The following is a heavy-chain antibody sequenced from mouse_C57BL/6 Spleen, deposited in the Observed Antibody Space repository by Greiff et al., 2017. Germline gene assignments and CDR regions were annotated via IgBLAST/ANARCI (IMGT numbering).Heavy chain of an antibody. V-gene: IGHV1-74*01. D-gene: IGHD1-1*01. CDR2: IHPSDSAT. CDR3: AIYCYGSSSAWFAY. Sequence: QVQLKQPGAELVKPGASVKVSCKASGYTFTSYWMHWVKQRPGQGLEWIGRIHPSDSATNYNQKFKGKATLTVDKSSGTAYMQLSSLTSEDSAVYYCAIYCYGSSSAWFAYWGQGTLVTVSA. J-gene: IGHJ3*01. CDR1: GYTFTSYW.